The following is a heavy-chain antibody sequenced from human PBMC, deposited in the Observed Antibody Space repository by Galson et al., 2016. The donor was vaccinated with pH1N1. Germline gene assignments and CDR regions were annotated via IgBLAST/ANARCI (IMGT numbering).Heavy chain of an antibody. CDR2: IDPRGGT. CDR3: ARDLARQHDS. V-gene: IGHV1-46*01. CDR1: GYIFTSYY. J-gene: IGHJ4*02. Sequence: VKVSCKASGYIFTSYYIHWVRQVPGQGLEWLGVIDPRGGTTYAQASHGRVTMTSDTSTNTVSLELSSLKSDDTAVYFCARDLARQHDSWGQGTLVTISS.